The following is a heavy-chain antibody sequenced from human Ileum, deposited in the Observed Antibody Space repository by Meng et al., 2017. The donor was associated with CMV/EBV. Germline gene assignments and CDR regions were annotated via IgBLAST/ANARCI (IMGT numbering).Heavy chain of an antibody. D-gene: IGHD3-10*01. Sequence: QVQLTQWGAGLLKPSETLSLTCAVFGGSFTGYYWSWFRQSPGKGLEWIGEITHSGRTSYNLSLKSRVTISVDMSKYQFSLKLTSVTAADTAIYYCARGLASGWPDYWGQGTLVTVSS. CDR2: ITHSGRT. CDR1: GGSFTGYY. V-gene: IGHV4-34*01. J-gene: IGHJ4*02. CDR3: ARGLASGWPDY.